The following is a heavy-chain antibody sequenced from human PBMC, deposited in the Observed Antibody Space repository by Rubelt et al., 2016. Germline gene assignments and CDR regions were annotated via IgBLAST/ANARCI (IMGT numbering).Heavy chain of an antibody. D-gene: IGHD3-10*01. Sequence: ESGGGLVKPGGSLRLSCAASGFTFSNAWMNWVRQAPGKGLEWVGRIKSKTDGGTTDYAAPVKGRFTISRDDSENAAYLEMSGLKAEDTGIYYCTTGPSGTPDVFDEWGQGTTVTVSA. V-gene: IGHV3-15*07. J-gene: IGHJ3*01. CDR2: IKSKTDGGTT. CDR1: GFTFSNAW. CDR3: TTGPSGTPDVFDE.